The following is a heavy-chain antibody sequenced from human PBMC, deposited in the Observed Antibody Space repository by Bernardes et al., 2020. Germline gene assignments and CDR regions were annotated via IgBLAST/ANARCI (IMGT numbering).Heavy chain of an antibody. J-gene: IGHJ4*02. CDR3: ARETGLAVDY. D-gene: IGHD3-10*01. CDR1: GYTFTNYG. CDR2: ISAYNGNT. Sequence: ASVKVSCKASGYTFTNYGISWVRQAPGQGLEWMGWISAYNGNTNYAQKFEGRVTMTTDTSTRTAYMELRSLKSDDTAVYYCARETGLAVDYWGQGTLITVSS. V-gene: IGHV1-18*01.